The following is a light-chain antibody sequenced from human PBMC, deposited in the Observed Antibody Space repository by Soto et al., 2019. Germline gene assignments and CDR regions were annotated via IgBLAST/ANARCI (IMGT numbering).Light chain of an antibody. CDR2: LNN. CDR3: QSSDNSLPGLVI. V-gene: IGLV1-40*01. J-gene: IGLJ2*01. CDR1: GSNIGAGYD. Sequence: QSVLTQPPSMSGAPGQTVTISCTGSGSNIGAGYDVHWYQQLPGTPPKLLIYLNNDRPSGVPDRFSGSKSGTSASLAITGLRADDEAVYYCQSSDNSLPGLVIFGGGTKLTVL.